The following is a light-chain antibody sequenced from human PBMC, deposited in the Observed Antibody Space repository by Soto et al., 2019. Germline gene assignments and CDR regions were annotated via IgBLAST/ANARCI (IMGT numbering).Light chain of an antibody. CDR3: VAWDDSLNGWE. CDR2: TNN. Sequence: QSVLTQPPSASGTPGQRVTIFCSGSSSNIGSNSVNWYQQLPGAAPTVLIYTNNQRPSRVPDRFSGSKSGTSASLAISGLRSEDEADYYCVAWDDSLNGWEFGGGTKLTVL. CDR1: SSNIGSNS. J-gene: IGLJ3*02. V-gene: IGLV1-44*01.